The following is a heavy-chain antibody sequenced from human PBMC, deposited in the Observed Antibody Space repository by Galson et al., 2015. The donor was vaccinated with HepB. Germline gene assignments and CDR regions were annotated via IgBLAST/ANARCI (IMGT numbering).Heavy chain of an antibody. CDR1: GGSISSYY. J-gene: IGHJ4*02. CDR2: IYYSGST. V-gene: IGHV4-59*08. Sequence: ETLSLTCTVSGGSISSYYWSWIRQPPGKGLEWIGYIYYSGSTNYNPSLKSRVTISVDTSKNQFSLKLSSVTAADTAVYYCARMGATTAYYFDYWGQGTLVTVSS. CDR3: ARMGATTAYYFDY. D-gene: IGHD1-26*01.